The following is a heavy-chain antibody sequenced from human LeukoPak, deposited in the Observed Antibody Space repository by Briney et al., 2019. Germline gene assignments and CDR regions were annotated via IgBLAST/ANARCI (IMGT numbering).Heavy chain of an antibody. CDR3: ARQSPYSSSWLFDY. Sequence: GESLTISCKGSGYTFTSYWIGWVRQMPGKGLEWMGIIYPGDSDTRYSPSFQGQVTISADKSIGTAYLQWSSLKASDTAMYYCARQSPYSSSWLFDYWGQGILVTVSS. D-gene: IGHD6-13*01. V-gene: IGHV5-51*01. CDR1: GYTFTSYW. CDR2: IYPGDSDT. J-gene: IGHJ4*02.